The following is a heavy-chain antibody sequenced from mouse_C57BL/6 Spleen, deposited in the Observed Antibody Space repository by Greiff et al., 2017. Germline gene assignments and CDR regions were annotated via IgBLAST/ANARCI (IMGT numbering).Heavy chain of an antibody. CDR2: INPYNGDT. D-gene: IGHD1-1*01. Sequence: EVKLMESGPELVKPGDSVKISCKASGYSFTGYFMNWVMQSHGKSLEWIGRINPYNGDTFYNQKFKGKATLTVDKSSSTAHMELRSLTSEDSAVYYGARAYGSSYWYFDVWGTGTTVTVSS. CDR3: ARAYGSSYWYFDV. J-gene: IGHJ1*03. CDR1: GYSFTGYF. V-gene: IGHV1-20*01.